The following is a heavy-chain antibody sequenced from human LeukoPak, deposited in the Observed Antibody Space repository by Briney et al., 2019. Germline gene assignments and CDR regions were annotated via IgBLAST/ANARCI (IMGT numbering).Heavy chain of an antibody. J-gene: IGHJ4*02. CDR2: IKHDGSEK. V-gene: IGHV3-7*01. CDR1: GFTFSNYW. Sequence: PGGSLRLSCVASGFTFSNYWMNWVRQAPGKGLEWVASIKHDGSEKYYVDSVRGRFTISRDNTMNSLYLQMSSLRAEDTAVYYCATDRGWRTSGYYLYYFEYWGQGTLVTYSS. CDR3: ATDRGWRTSGYYLYYFEY. D-gene: IGHD3-3*01.